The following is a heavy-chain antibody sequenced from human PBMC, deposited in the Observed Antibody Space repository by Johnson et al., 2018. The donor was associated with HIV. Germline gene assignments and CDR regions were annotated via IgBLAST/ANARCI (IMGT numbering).Heavy chain of an antibody. CDR3: AREGSGGWLDAFDI. D-gene: IGHD1-26*01. J-gene: IGHJ3*02. CDR2: ISSSGSTI. V-gene: IGHV3-48*01. CDR1: GFTFSSYD. Sequence: VQLVESGGGLVQPGGSLRLSCTASGFTFSSYDMHWVRQAPGKGLEWVSYISSSGSTIYYADSVKGRFTISRDNSKNTLYLQMNSLRAEDTAVYYCAREGSGGWLDAFDIWGQGTMVTVSS.